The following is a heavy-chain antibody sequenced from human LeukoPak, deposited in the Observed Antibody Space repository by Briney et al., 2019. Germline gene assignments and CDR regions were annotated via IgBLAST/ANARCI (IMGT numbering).Heavy chain of an antibody. Sequence: PGGSLRLSRAASGFTFGDYAMHWVRQAPGKGLEWVSGISRNSGSIDYADSVKGRFAISRDNAKNSLYLQMDSLRSEDTGLYYCAKGAGFFLQYWGQGTLVTVSS. CDR1: GFTFGDYA. D-gene: IGHD6-19*01. CDR2: ISRNSGSI. CDR3: AKGAGFFLQY. V-gene: IGHV3-9*01. J-gene: IGHJ4*02.